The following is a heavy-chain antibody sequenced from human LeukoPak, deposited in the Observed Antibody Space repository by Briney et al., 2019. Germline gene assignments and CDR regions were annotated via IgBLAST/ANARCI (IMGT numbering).Heavy chain of an antibody. CDR2: INPNGGGT. V-gene: IGHV1-46*01. CDR3: AREVGSSKHLDV. J-gene: IGHJ3*01. Sequence: GASVKVPCKASGYTFISSHIHWVRQAPGQGLEWMGVINPNGGGTVYAQEFQGRFTMTRDTSTSTVYMELSSLRSEDTALYHCAREVGSSKHLDVWGQGTMVAVSS. CDR1: GYTFISSH. D-gene: IGHD1-26*01.